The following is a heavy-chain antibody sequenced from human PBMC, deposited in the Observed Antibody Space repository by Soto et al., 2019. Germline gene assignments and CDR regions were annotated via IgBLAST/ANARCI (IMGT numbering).Heavy chain of an antibody. CDR1: GFTFSSYG. CDR3: ASEPPFDY. J-gene: IGHJ4*02. CDR2: ISHDGSNK. Sequence: QVQLVDSGGGVVQPGRSLRLSCAASGFTFSSYGMHWFRQAPGKGLEWVAVISHDGSNKYYADSVKGRFTISRDNSKNNLYLHMNSLRAEDTAVYYCASEPPFDYWGQGTLVTVSS. V-gene: IGHV3-30*03.